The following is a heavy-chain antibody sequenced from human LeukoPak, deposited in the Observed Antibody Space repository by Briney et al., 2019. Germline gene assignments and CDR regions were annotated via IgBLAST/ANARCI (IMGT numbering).Heavy chain of an antibody. CDR2: IYYSGST. V-gene: IGHV4-39*01. D-gene: IGHD2-2*01. CDR3: ARTSPTYAADN. J-gene: IGHJ4*02. CDR1: GGSISSRSHY. Sequence: SETLSLTCTVSGGSISSRSHYWGWIRQPPGKGVEWIGSIYYSGSTYYNPSLRSRVTISLDTSKNQFSLNLSSVTAADTAVYCCARTSPTYAADNWGQGTLVTVSS.